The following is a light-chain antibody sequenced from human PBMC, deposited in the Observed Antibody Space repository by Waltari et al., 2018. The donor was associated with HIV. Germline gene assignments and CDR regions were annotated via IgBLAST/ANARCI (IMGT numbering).Light chain of an antibody. CDR2: STN. Sequence: TQEPSFSVSPGGTVTLTCGLSSGSVSTSYYPSWYQQTPGQAPRTLIYSTNTRSSGVPDRFSGSILGNKAALTITGAQADDESDYYCVMYMGSGPWVFGGGTKLTVL. CDR3: VMYMGSGPWV. J-gene: IGLJ3*02. CDR1: SGSVSTSYY. V-gene: IGLV8-61*01.